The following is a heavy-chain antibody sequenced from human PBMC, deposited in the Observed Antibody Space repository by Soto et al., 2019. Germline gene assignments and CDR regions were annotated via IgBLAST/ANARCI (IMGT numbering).Heavy chain of an antibody. J-gene: IGHJ6*02. Sequence: QVQLVQSGGGVVQPGNSLRLSCAASGFTFSGYGMHWVRQAPGKGLEWMAFVSSDASLKYYADSVKDRFTISRDNSKNTLYLQMDNLRVEDAGLYFCAREDDYNYRYFNYGVDVWGQGTTVTVSS. CDR2: VSSDASLK. V-gene: IGHV3-30*03. CDR3: AREDDYNYRYFNYGVDV. D-gene: IGHD5-12*01. CDR1: GFTFSGYG.